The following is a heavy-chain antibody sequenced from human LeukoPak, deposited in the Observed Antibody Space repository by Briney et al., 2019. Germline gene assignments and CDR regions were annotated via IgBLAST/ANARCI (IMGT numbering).Heavy chain of an antibody. CDR3: ARGYSESSGRYAFDI. J-gene: IGHJ3*02. V-gene: IGHV3-21*01. CDR2: ISGTSTYI. Sequence: GGSLRLSCAASGFTFNSHTMNWVRQAPGKGLEWASSISGTSTYIYYADSVKGRFTISRDNAENSLYLQMNSLRAEDTAVYYCARGYSESSGRYAFDIWGQGTMVTVSS. D-gene: IGHD3-22*01. CDR1: GFTFNSHT.